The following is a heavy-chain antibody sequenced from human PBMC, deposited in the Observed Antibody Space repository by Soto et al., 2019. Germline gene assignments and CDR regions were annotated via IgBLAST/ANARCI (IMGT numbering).Heavy chain of an antibody. J-gene: IGHJ4*02. CDR1: GYTFSNCA. CDR3: ASEIDATTATSLDY. CDR2: INAGNGDT. D-gene: IGHD4-17*01. V-gene: IGHV1-3*01. Sequence: QVQLVQSGAEVKKPGASVKVSCKASGYTFSNCAMHWVRQAPGQGLEWMGWINAGNGDTKYSQKFQDRVTITRDTSASTAYMELSNLRFEDTAVYYCASEIDATTATSLDYWGQGTLVTVSS.